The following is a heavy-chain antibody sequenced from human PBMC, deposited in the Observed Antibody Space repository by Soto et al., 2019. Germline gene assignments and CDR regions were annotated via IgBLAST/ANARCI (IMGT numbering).Heavy chain of an antibody. CDR3: EREGDHYYRNSFGY. J-gene: IGHJ4*02. CDR2: IYPGDSDT. V-gene: IGHV5-51*01. D-gene: IGHD3-10*01. CDR1: GYSFTTYW. Sequence: ESLKSSCKGSGYSFTTYWIGWVRQMPGKGLEWLGVIYPGDSDTRFSPSFQGQVTISVDMSNSTAYLQWRSLKASDTAMYYYEREGDHYYRNSFGYWGQGTLVTVSS.